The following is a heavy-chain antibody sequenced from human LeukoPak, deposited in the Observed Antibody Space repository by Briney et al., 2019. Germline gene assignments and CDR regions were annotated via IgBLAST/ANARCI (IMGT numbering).Heavy chain of an antibody. Sequence: GASVKVSCKASGYTFTGYYMHWVRQAPGQGLEWMGRIIPILGIANYAQKFQGRVTITADKSTSTAYMELSSLRSEDTAVYYCAGAAGLLFSYWGQGTLVTVSS. CDR3: AGAAGLLFSY. V-gene: IGHV1-69*02. D-gene: IGHD1-26*01. CDR2: IIPILGIA. J-gene: IGHJ4*02. CDR1: GYTFTGYY.